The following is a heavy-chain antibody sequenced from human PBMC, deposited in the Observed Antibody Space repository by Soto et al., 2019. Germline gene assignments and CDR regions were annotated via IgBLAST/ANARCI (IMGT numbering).Heavy chain of an antibody. V-gene: IGHV4-59*08. CDR2: IYYSGST. CDR1: GGSISSYY. D-gene: IGHD3-9*01. Sequence: QVQLQESGPGLVKPSETLSLTCTVSGGSISSYYWSWIRQPPGKGLECIGYIYYSGSTNNNPSLKSRVTISVDTSKTQFSLKLSSVNAADPAVYYCAGRRTDYDILTGHYSYYGMDVWGQGTTVTVSS. CDR3: AGRRTDYDILTGHYSYYGMDV. J-gene: IGHJ6*02.